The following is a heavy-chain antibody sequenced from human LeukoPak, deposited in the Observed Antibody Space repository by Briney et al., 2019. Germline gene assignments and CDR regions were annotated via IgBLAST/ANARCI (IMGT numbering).Heavy chain of an antibody. D-gene: IGHD6-13*01. CDR3: ARGGIAAVGTTRKQGIDY. CDR2: MSGSGSIT. V-gene: IGHV3-23*01. CDR1: GFTFSSYA. Sequence: GGSLRLSCAASGFTFSSYAMSWVRQAPGKGLEWVSGMSGSGSITYYADSMKGRFTISRDNAKNSLFLQMNSLRAEDTAVYYCARGGIAAVGTTRKQGIDYWGQGTLVTVSS. J-gene: IGHJ4*02.